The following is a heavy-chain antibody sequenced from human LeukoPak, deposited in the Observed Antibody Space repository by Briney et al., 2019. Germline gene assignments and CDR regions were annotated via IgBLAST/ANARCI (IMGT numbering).Heavy chain of an antibody. CDR2: TYTGGST. CDR1: GXTVSGNY. Sequence: GGSLRLSCAASGXTVSGNYMSWVRQAPGKGLEWVSVTYTGGSTNYADYVKGRFSISRDNSKNTLYLQMNSLRAEDTAVYNCARVDVVTVGKNAFDIWGQGTMVTVSS. V-gene: IGHV3-53*01. J-gene: IGHJ3*02. D-gene: IGHD4-23*01. CDR3: ARVDVVTVGKNAFDI.